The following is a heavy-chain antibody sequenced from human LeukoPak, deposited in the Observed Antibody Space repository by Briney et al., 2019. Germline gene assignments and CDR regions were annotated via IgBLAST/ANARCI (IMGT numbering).Heavy chain of an antibody. CDR2: ISSSSSYI. CDR1: GFTFSSYS. D-gene: IGHD3-22*01. J-gene: IGHJ4*02. Sequence: GGSLRLSCAASGFTFSSYSMNWVRQAPGKGLECVSSISSSSSYIYYADSVKGRFTISRDNAKNSLYLQMNSLRAEDTAVYYCANLHGITMTNRGWGQGTLVTVSS. V-gene: IGHV3-21*01. CDR3: ANLHGITMTNRG.